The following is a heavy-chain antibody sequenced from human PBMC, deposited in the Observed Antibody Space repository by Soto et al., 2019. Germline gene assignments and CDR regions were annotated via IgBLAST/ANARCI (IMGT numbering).Heavy chain of an antibody. V-gene: IGHV1-18*01. D-gene: IGHD5-18*01. J-gene: IGHJ6*02. Sequence: QVQLVQSGAEVKKPGASVKVSCKASGYTFTSYGISWVRQAPGQGLEWMGWISAYNGNTNYAQKLQGRVTMTTDTSXSXXYMELRSLRSDDTAVYYCARDPGYPTGGALYGMDVWGQGTTVTVSS. CDR3: ARDPGYPTGGALYGMDV. CDR1: GYTFTSYG. CDR2: ISAYNGNT.